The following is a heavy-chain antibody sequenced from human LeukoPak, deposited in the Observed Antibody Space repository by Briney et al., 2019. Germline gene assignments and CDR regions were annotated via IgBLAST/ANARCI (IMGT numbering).Heavy chain of an antibody. Sequence: PSETLSLTCTVSGGSISSYYWSWIRQPPGKGLEWIGYIYYSGSTNYNPSLKSRVTISVDTSKNQFSLKLSSVTAADTAVYYCARAGLWGGYFDYWGQGTLVNVSS. CDR3: ARAGLWGGYFDY. CDR2: IYYSGST. D-gene: IGHD3-16*01. CDR1: GGSISSYY. V-gene: IGHV4-59*01. J-gene: IGHJ4*02.